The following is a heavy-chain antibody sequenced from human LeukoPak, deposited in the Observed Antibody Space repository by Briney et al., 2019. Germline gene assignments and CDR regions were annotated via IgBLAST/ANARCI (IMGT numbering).Heavy chain of an antibody. CDR1: GYTFTSYD. Sequence: ASVKVSCKASGYTFTSYDINWVRQATGQGLEWMGWMKPNSGNTGYAQKFQGRVTMTRNTSISTAYMELSSLRSEDTAVYYCARDVAARPFYYYGMDVWGQGTTVTVSS. CDR3: ARDVAARPFYYYGMDV. J-gene: IGHJ6*02. D-gene: IGHD6-6*01. V-gene: IGHV1-8*01. CDR2: MKPNSGNT.